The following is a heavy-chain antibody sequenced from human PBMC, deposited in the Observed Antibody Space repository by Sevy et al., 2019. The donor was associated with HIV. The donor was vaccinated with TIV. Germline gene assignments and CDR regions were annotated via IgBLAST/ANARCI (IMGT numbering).Heavy chain of an antibody. D-gene: IGHD3-10*01. CDR3: ARVGVLLWFGECDY. Sequence: GGSLRLSCAASGFTFSSYAMHWVRQAPGKGLEWVAVISYDGSNKYYADSVKGRFTISRDNSKNTRYLQMNSLRAEDTAVYYCARVGVLLWFGECDYWGQGTLVTVSS. J-gene: IGHJ4*02. CDR1: GFTFSSYA. CDR2: ISYDGSNK. V-gene: IGHV3-30-3*01.